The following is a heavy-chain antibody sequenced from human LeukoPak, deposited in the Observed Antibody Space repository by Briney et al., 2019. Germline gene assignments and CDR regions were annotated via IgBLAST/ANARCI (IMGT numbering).Heavy chain of an antibody. CDR3: TTDTTVSGSSLPPAPQDY. J-gene: IGHJ4*02. D-gene: IGHD1-26*01. CDR1: GFTFSNAW. V-gene: IGHV3-15*01. Sequence: PGGSLRLSCAASGFTFSNAWMSWVRQAPGKGLEWVGRIKSKTDGGTTDYAAPVKGRFTISRDDSKNTLYLQMNSLKTEDTAVYYCTTDTTVSGSSLPPAPQDYWGQGTLVTVSS. CDR2: IKSKTDGGTT.